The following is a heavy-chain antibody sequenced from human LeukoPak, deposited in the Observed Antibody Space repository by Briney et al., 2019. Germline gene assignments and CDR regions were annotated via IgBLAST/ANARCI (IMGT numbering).Heavy chain of an antibody. CDR1: GFTFSNYS. Sequence: GGSLRLSCAASGFTFSNYSMNWVRQAPGKGLEWVSYISSSGSTIYYADSVKGRFTISRDNAKNSLYLQMNSLRAEDTAVYYCARVTYDYGDYSGDYWGQGTLVTVSS. CDR3: ARVTYDYGDYSGDY. CDR2: ISSSGSTI. V-gene: IGHV3-48*04. D-gene: IGHD4-17*01. J-gene: IGHJ4*02.